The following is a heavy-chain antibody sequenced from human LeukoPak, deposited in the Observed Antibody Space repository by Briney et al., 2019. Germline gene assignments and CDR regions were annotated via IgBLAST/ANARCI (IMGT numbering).Heavy chain of an antibody. CDR2: ITGNGGST. Sequence: GRSLRLSCAASGFTFSTYAMTWVRQAPGKGLDWVSGITGNGGSTYYADSVKGRFTISRDNSKNTLYLQMDSLRAEDTAVYYCAKESSQWLVPYWGRGTLVTVSS. CDR3: AKESSQWLVPY. CDR1: GFTFSTYA. D-gene: IGHD6-19*01. V-gene: IGHV3-23*01. J-gene: IGHJ4*02.